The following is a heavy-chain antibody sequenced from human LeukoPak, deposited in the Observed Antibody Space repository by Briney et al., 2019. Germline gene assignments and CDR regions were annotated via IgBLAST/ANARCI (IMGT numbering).Heavy chain of an antibody. J-gene: IGHJ6*03. Sequence: GESLKISCKGSGYSFTSYWISWVRQMPGKGLEWMGIIYPGDSDTRYSPSFQGQVTISADKSISTAYLQWSSLKASDTAMYYCARHRGYSGYGCYMDVWGKGTTVTTSS. CDR2: IYPGDSDT. CDR3: ARHRGYSGYGCYMDV. CDR1: GYSFTSYW. V-gene: IGHV5-51*01. D-gene: IGHD5-12*01.